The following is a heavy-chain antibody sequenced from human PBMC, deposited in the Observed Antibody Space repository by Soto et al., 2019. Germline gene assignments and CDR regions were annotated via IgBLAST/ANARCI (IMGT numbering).Heavy chain of an antibody. CDR2: IDPSDSYT. CDR1: GYSFTSYW. Sequence: EVQLVQSGAEVKKPGESLRISCKGSGYSFTSYWISWVRQMPGKGLEWMGRIDPSDSYTNYSPSFQGHVTISADKSISTAYLQWSSLKASDTATYYCAGHYASGGSSNWFDPWGQGTLVTVSS. CDR3: AGHYASGGSSNWFDP. J-gene: IGHJ5*02. V-gene: IGHV5-10-1*03. D-gene: IGHD2-15*01.